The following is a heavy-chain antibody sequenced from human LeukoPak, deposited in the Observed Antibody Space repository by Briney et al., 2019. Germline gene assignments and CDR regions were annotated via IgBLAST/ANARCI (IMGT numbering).Heavy chain of an antibody. CDR3: AKDLEYYDSSGWDAFDI. CDR1: GFTFSSYG. J-gene: IGHJ3*02. CDR2: TSGSGGST. Sequence: GGSLRLSCAASGFTFSSYGMSWVRQAPGKGLEWVSATSGSGGSTYYADSVKGRFTISRDNSKNTLYLQMNSLRAEDTAVYYCAKDLEYYDSSGWDAFDIWGQGTMVTVSS. D-gene: IGHD3-22*01. V-gene: IGHV3-23*01.